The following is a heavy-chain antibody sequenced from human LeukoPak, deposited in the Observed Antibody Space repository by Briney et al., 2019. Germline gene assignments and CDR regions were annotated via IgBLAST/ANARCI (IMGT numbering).Heavy chain of an antibody. CDR1: GGSLSGYY. J-gene: IGHJ4*02. Sequence: SETLSLTCAVYGGSLSGYYWSWIRQPPGKGLEWIGEINHSGSTNYNPSLKSRVTISVDTSKNQFSLKLSSVTAADTAVYYCARVASWYYYGSGKYYFDYWGQGTLVSVSS. D-gene: IGHD3-10*01. CDR2: INHSGST. V-gene: IGHV4-34*01. CDR3: ARVASWYYYGSGKYYFDY.